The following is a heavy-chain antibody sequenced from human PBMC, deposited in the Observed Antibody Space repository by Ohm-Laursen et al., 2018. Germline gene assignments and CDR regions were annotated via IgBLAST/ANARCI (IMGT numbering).Heavy chain of an antibody. V-gene: IGHV3-48*03. J-gene: IGHJ6*02. CDR1: GFTFSTYE. D-gene: IGHD2-8*01. CDR3: AREGKVYHGMDV. CDR2: ISSGGSTI. Sequence: LSLTCAASGFTFSTYEMNWVRQAPGKGLEWASYISSGGSTIYYADSVRGRFTISRDNAKNLLYLQMNSLRAEDTAVYYCAREGKVYHGMDVWGQGTTVTVSS.